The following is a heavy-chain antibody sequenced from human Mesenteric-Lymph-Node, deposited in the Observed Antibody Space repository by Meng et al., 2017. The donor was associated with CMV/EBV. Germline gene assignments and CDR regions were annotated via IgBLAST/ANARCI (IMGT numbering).Heavy chain of an antibody. Sequence: TCVYIGGASVVSCRSGSRQPPGEGGGEIREINHGRSTNYNPSLKSRVTISIDTSKNQFSLKLGSVTGTDTAVYLCERARWGLNWFDPWGQGTLVTVSS. CDR2: INHGRST. CDR3: ERARWGLNWFDP. V-gene: IGHV4-34*01. J-gene: IGHJ5*02. CDR1: GGASVVSC. D-gene: IGHD2-21*01.